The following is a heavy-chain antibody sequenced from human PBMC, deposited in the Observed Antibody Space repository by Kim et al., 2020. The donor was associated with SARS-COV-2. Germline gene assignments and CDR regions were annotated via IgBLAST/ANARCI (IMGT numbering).Heavy chain of an antibody. J-gene: IGHJ5*02. CDR1: GGTFSSYA. CDR3: ARGGWVQGVINSRYNWFDP. D-gene: IGHD3-10*01. CDR2: IIPIFGTA. V-gene: IGHV1-69*13. Sequence: SVKVSCKASGGTFSSYAISWVRQAPGQGLEWMGGIIPIFGTANYAQKFQGRVTITADESTSTAYMELSSLRSEDTAVYYCARGGWVQGVINSRYNWFDPWGQGTLVTVSS.